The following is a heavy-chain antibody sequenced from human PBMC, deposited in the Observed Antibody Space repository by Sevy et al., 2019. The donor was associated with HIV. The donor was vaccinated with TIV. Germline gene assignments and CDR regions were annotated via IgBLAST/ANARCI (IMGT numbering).Heavy chain of an antibody. Sequence: ASVKVSCKVSGYTLTELSMHWVRQAPGKGLEWMGTFDPEDDEKIYAQKFQGRVTMTEDTSTDTAYMELSRLRSEDTAVYYCATTKDYYGTSGYPFDSWGQGTLVTVSS. V-gene: IGHV1-24*01. CDR2: FDPEDDEK. D-gene: IGHD3-22*01. CDR1: GYTLTELS. CDR3: ATTKDYYGTSGYPFDS. J-gene: IGHJ4*02.